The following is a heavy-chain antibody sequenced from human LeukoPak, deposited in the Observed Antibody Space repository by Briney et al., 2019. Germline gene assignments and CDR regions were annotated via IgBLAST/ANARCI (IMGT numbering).Heavy chain of an antibody. CDR2: IYTSGST. D-gene: IGHD3-22*01. J-gene: IGHJ3*02. Sequence: PSETLSLTCTVSGGSISSNYWSWIRQPAGKGLEWIGRIYTSGSTNYNPSLKSRVTMSVDTLKNQFSLKLSSVTAADTAVYYCARDAFYFDSSGYSDAGFDIWGHGTMVTVSS. V-gene: IGHV4-4*07. CDR1: GGSISSNY. CDR3: ARDAFYFDSSGYSDAGFDI.